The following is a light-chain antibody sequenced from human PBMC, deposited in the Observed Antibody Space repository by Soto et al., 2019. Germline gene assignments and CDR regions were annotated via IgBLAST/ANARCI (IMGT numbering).Light chain of an antibody. Sequence: EIVLTQSPATLSLSPGERATLSCRASQSVSSYLAWYQQKPGQAHSLLIYGAYRRATGIPDRFSGSGSGTDFTLTIRRLEPEDFAVYYCKQYDSSPITFGQGTRLEIK. V-gene: IGKV3-20*01. J-gene: IGKJ5*01. CDR1: QSVSSY. CDR3: KQYDSSPIT. CDR2: GAY.